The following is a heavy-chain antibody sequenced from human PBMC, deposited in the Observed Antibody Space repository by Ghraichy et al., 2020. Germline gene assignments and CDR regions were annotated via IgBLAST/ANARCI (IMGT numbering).Heavy chain of an antibody. Sequence: GGSLRLSCAASGFTFSSYEMNWVRQAPGKGLEWVSYISSSGNTIYYADSVKGRFTISRDNAKNSLYLQMNSLRAEDTAVYYCERVSGYSTSWYPLDYWGQGTLVTVSS. CDR2: ISSSGNTI. V-gene: IGHV3-48*03. CDR1: GFTFSSYE. CDR3: ERVSGYSTSWYPLDY. D-gene: IGHD6-13*01. J-gene: IGHJ4*02.